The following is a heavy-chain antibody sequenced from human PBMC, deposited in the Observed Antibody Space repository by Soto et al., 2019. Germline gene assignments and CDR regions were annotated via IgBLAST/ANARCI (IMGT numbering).Heavy chain of an antibody. J-gene: IGHJ4*02. CDR1: GFTFISYG. D-gene: IGHD6-19*01. CDR2: ISYDGSNK. V-gene: IGHV3-30*18. Sequence: PGGFLRLSCAASGFTFISYGMHWVRQAPGKGLEWVAVISYDGSNKYYADSVKGRFTISRDNSKNTLYLQMNSLRAEDTAVYYCAKVGGSSGSYYFDYWGQGTLVTVSS. CDR3: AKVGGSSGSYYFDY.